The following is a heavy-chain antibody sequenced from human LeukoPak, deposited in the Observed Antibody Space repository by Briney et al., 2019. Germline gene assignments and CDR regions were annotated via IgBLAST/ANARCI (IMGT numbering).Heavy chain of an antibody. CDR2: ISYDGSNK. J-gene: IGHJ4*02. V-gene: IGHV3-30*04. D-gene: IGHD1-26*01. CDR1: GFTFSTYA. CDR3: ARSRRRELLRTYFDY. Sequence: QTGGSLRLSCAASGFTFSTYAMHWVRQAPGKWLEWVAVISYDGSNKYYADSVKGRFTISRDNSKNTLYLQMNILRAEDTAVYYCARSRRRELLRTYFDYWGQGTLVTVSS.